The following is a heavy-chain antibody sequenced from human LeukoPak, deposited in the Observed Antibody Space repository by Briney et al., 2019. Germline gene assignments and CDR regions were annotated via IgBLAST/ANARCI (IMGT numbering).Heavy chain of an antibody. D-gene: IGHD2-2*01. V-gene: IGHV1-3*01. Sequence: ASVKVSCKASGYTFTSYAMHWVRQAPGQRLEWMGWINAGNGNTKYSQKFQGRVTITRDTSASTAYMELSSLRSEDTAVYYCARSSYVVVPAAMSYWGQGTLVTVSS. CDR2: INAGNGNT. CDR1: GYTFTSYA. J-gene: IGHJ4*02. CDR3: ARSSYVVVPAAMSY.